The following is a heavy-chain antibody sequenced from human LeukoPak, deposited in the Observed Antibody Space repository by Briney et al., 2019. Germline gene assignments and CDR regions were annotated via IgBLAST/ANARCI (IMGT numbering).Heavy chain of an antibody. Sequence: SETLPLTCTVSGGSISSYYWSWIRQPPGKGLEWIGYIYYSGSTNYNPSLKSRVTISVDTSKNQFSLKLSSVTAADTAVYYCARRTYYYDSSGYWLDYWGQGTLVTVSS. CDR1: GGSISSYY. CDR3: ARRTYYYDSSGYWLDY. J-gene: IGHJ4*02. D-gene: IGHD3-22*01. V-gene: IGHV4-59*01. CDR2: IYYSGST.